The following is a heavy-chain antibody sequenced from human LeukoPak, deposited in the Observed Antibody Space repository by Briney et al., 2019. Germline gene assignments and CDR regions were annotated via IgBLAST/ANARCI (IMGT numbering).Heavy chain of an antibody. J-gene: IGHJ6*03. V-gene: IGHV4-38-2*02. D-gene: IGHD4-17*01. CDR3: ARGTYGYYMDV. CDR1: NYSISNSLY. CDR2: IYRSGST. Sequence: SETLSLTCSGSNYSISNSLYWGWLRQPPGKGLEWIGSIYRSGSTFYNPSLKSRVTISLDTSKNQFSLKLSSVTAADTSVYFCARGTYGYYMDVWGKGTTVTVSS.